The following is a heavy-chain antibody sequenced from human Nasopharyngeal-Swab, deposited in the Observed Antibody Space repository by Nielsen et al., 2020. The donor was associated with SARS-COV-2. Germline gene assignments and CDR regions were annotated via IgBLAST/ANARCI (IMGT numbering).Heavy chain of an antibody. D-gene: IGHD3-10*01. Sequence: SETLSLTCAVYGGSFSGYYWSWIRQPPGKGLEWIEEINHSGSTNYNPSLKSRVTISVDTSKNRFSLKLSSVTAADTAVYYCARVAEFYYGSGSHYWYFDLWGRGTLVTVSS. CDR1: GGSFSGYY. V-gene: IGHV4-34*01. CDR2: INHSGST. CDR3: ARVAEFYYGSGSHYWYFDL. J-gene: IGHJ2*01.